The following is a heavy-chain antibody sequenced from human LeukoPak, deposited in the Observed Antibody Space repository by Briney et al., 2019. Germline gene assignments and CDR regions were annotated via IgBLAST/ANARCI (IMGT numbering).Heavy chain of an antibody. CDR2: IKQDGSEK. D-gene: IGHD1-26*01. Sequence: PGGSLRLSCAASGFTFSSYWMSWVRQAPGKGLEWVANIKQDGSEKYYVDSVKGRFTISRDNAKNSLYLQMNSLRAEDTAVYYCAKLREWELPDLFDYWGQGTLVTVSS. V-gene: IGHV3-7*01. CDR1: GFTFSSYW. CDR3: AKLREWELPDLFDY. J-gene: IGHJ4*02.